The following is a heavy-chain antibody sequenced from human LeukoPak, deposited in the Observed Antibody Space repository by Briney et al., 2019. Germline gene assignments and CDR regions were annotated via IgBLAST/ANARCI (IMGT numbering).Heavy chain of an antibody. Sequence: SETLSLTCTFSGYSLNSDYSLNSGYYWGWIRQPPGKGLEWIASIYHSGSTYYNPSLKSRITISVDTSKNQFSLKLSSVTAEDTAVYYCARDQRYSYDSSGPPQTPKGIWGRGTMVTVSS. V-gene: IGHV4-38-2*02. CDR2: IYHSGST. CDR3: ARDQRYSYDSSGPPQTPKGI. D-gene: IGHD3-22*01. J-gene: IGHJ3*02. CDR1: GYSLNSDYSLNSGYY.